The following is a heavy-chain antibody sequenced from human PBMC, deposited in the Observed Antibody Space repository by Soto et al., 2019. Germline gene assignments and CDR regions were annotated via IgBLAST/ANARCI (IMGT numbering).Heavy chain of an antibody. CDR2: IYYSGST. V-gene: IGHV4-31*03. Sequence: QVQLQESGPGLVKPSQTLSLTCTVSGGSISSGGYYWSWIRQHPGKGLEWIGYIYYSGSTYYNPSRKSRVTISVDTSNNQFSLKLSSVTAADTAVYYCARALYYYDSSGYYYGWFDPWGQGTLVTVSS. D-gene: IGHD3-22*01. CDR1: GGSISSGGYY. CDR3: ARALYYYDSSGYYYGWFDP. J-gene: IGHJ5*02.